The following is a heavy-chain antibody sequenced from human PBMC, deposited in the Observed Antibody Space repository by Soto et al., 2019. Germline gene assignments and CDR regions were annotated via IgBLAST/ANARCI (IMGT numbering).Heavy chain of an antibody. V-gene: IGHV4-31*03. CDR2: IYYSGST. Sequence: QVQLQESGPGLVKPSQTLSRTCTVSGGSISSGGYYWSWIRQHPGEGLEWIGYIYYSGSTYYSPSLKGRVTISVDTSKNQFSLKLSSVTAADTAVYYCARVRTAEDAFDIWGQGTMVTVSS. D-gene: IGHD4-17*01. CDR3: ARVRTAEDAFDI. J-gene: IGHJ3*02. CDR1: GGSISSGGYY.